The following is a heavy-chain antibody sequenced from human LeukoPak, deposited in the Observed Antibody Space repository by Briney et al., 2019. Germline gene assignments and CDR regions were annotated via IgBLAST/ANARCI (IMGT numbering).Heavy chain of an antibody. CDR2: FDPEDGET. J-gene: IGHJ4*02. Sequence: ASVKVSCKVSGYTLTELSMHWVRQAPGKGLEWMGGFDPEDGETIYAQKFQGRVTMTEDTSTDTAYMELSSLRSEDTAVYYCATAYGYDSSGYSTGYLDYWGQGTLVTVSS. CDR1: GYTLTELS. CDR3: ATAYGYDSSGYSTGYLDY. V-gene: IGHV1-24*01. D-gene: IGHD3-22*01.